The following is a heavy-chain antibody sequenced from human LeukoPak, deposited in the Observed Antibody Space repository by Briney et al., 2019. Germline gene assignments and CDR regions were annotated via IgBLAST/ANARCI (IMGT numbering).Heavy chain of an antibody. CDR1: GFTFSSYA. V-gene: IGHV3-15*01. D-gene: IGHD3-10*02. Sequence: GRSLRLSCAASGFTFSSYAMHWVRQAPGEGLEWVGRSKSKTDGGTTDYAEPVKGRFTISRDESKNMLYLQMNSLKIEDTAVYYCTTVSYVGGYWGQGTLVTVSS. CDR2: SKSKTDGGTT. J-gene: IGHJ4*02. CDR3: TTVSYVGGY.